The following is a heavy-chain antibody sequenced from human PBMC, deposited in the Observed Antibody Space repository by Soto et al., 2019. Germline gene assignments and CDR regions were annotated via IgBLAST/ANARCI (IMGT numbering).Heavy chain of an antibody. CDR1: GFTFSSYW. J-gene: IGHJ3*02. Sequence: VGSLRLSCAASGFTFSSYWMHWVRQAPGKGLVWVSRINSDGSSTSYADSVKGRFTISRDNAKNTLYLQMNSLRAEDTAVYYCARVRRITIFGVVIIGTFDIWGQGTMVTVSS. CDR2: INSDGSST. V-gene: IGHV3-74*01. D-gene: IGHD3-3*01. CDR3: ARVRRITIFGVVIIGTFDI.